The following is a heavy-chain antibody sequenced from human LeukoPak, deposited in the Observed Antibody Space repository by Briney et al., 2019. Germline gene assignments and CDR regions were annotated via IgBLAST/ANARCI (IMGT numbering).Heavy chain of an antibody. D-gene: IGHD6-19*01. CDR2: ISSSSSYI. V-gene: IGHV3-21*01. CDR1: GFTFSSYS. Sequence: PGGSLRLSCAASGFTFSSYSMNWVRQAPGKGLEWVSSISSSSSYIYYADSVKGRFTISRDNAKNSLYLQMNSLRAEDTAVYYCAREGIAVAGMDVWGQGTTVTVSS. CDR3: AREGIAVAGMDV. J-gene: IGHJ6*02.